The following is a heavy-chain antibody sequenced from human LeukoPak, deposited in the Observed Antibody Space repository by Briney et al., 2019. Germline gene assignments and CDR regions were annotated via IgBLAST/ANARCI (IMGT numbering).Heavy chain of an antibody. CDR2: ISWNSGSI. V-gene: IGHV3-9*01. J-gene: IGHJ4*02. Sequence: PGGSLRLSCAASGFTFDDYAMHWVRQAPGKGLEWVSGISWNSGSIGYADSVKGRFTISRDNSKNTLYLQMNSLRAEDTAVYYCARDGEYSSSWYYFDYWGQGTLVTVSS. D-gene: IGHD6-13*01. CDR3: ARDGEYSSSWYYFDY. CDR1: GFTFDDYA.